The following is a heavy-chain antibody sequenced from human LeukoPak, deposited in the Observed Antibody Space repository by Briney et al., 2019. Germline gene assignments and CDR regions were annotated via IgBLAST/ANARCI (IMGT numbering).Heavy chain of an antibody. CDR2: IYYSGST. V-gene: IGHV4-59*01. Sequence: KPSETLSLTCTVSGGSISNYYWNWIRQPPGKGLEWIGYIYYSGSTNYNPSLKSRVTISVDTSKNQFSLDLSSVTAADTAMYYCARDVSLRLLWFGEPYHDAFDIWGQGTMVTVSS. J-gene: IGHJ3*02. D-gene: IGHD3-10*01. CDR1: GGSISNYY. CDR3: ARDVSLRLLWFGEPYHDAFDI.